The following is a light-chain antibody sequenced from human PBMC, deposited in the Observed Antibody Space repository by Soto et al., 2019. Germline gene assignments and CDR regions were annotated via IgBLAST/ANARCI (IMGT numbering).Light chain of an antibody. CDR1: QSLLHSNGYNY. CDR3: MQALQTPLT. V-gene: IGKV2-28*01. Sequence: IVMTQSPLSLPVTPGEPASISCRSSQSLLHSNGYNYLDWYLQKPGQSPQLLIYLGSNRASGVTDRFSGSGSGTDFTLKISRVEAEDVGVYYCMQALQTPLTFGGGTKVEIK. J-gene: IGKJ4*01. CDR2: LGS.